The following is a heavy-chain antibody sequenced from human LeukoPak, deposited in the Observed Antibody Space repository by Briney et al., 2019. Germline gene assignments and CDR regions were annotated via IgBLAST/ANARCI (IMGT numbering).Heavy chain of an antibody. D-gene: IGHD5-18*01. CDR3: ARSGLGTAMVAIDY. J-gene: IGHJ4*02. Sequence: ASVKVSCKASGYTFTGYYMHWVRQAPGQGLEWMGWINPNSGGTNYAQKFQGRVTMTRDTSKNQFSLKLSSVTAADTAVYYCARSGLGTAMVAIDYWGQGTLVTVSS. V-gene: IGHV1-2*02. CDR2: INPNSGGT. CDR1: GYTFTGYY.